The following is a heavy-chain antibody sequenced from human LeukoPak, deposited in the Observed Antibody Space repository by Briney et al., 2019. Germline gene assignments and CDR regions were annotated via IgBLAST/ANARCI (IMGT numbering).Heavy chain of an antibody. CDR3: AKDRQRFIVGASGGLAGFDY. J-gene: IGHJ4*02. D-gene: IGHD1-26*01. Sequence: GGSLRLSCAASGFTFSSYGMHWVRQAPGKGLEWVALISYDGSNKYYVDSVKGRFTISRDNSKNTLYLQMNSLRAEDTAVYYRAKDRQRFIVGASGGLAGFDYWGLGTLVTVSS. CDR1: GFTFSSYG. CDR2: ISYDGSNK. V-gene: IGHV3-30*18.